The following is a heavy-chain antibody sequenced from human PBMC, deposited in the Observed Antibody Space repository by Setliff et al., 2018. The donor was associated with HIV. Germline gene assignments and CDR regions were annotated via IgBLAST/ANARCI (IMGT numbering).Heavy chain of an antibody. Sequence: KASATLSLTCAVSGYSITSVYYWGWIRQPPGKGLEWIGSSYHNGSTYYNPSLKSRVSILVDISKNPFSLKLSSVTAADTAVYYCARLHIRFRSQDCAAVDVWGQGSTVTVS. V-gene: IGHV4-38-2*01. CDR1: GYSITSVYY. CDR3: ARLHIRFRSQDCAAVDV. J-gene: IGHJ6*02. D-gene: IGHD3-3*01. CDR2: SYHNGST.